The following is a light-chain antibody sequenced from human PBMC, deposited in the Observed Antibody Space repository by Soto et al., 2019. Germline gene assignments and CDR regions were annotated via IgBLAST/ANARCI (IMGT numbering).Light chain of an antibody. J-gene: IGKJ5*01. CDR1: QSVSSKF. CDR3: LHRMNWPLT. V-gene: IGKV3D-20*02. Sequence: EIVLTQSPGTLSLSPWERAALSCRASQSVSSKFLAWYQQKPGQAPRLLIYAASNRATGIPDRFSGSGSGTDFTLTISSLEPEDLGVYYCLHRMNWPLTFGQGTRLEIK. CDR2: AAS.